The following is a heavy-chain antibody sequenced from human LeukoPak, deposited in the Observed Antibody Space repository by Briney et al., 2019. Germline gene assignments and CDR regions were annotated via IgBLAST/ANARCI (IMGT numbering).Heavy chain of an antibody. J-gene: IGHJ4*02. CDR3: ARRSGRLDFDY. V-gene: IGHV5-51*01. D-gene: IGHD6-19*01. CDR1: GYSFTNYW. Sequence: GESLKISCKGSGYSFTNYWIAWVRQMPGKGLEWMGIIYPGDSDTRYSPSFQGQVTMSADKSISTAYLQWSSLKASDTAMYYCARRSGRLDFDYWGQGTLVTVSS. CDR2: IYPGDSDT.